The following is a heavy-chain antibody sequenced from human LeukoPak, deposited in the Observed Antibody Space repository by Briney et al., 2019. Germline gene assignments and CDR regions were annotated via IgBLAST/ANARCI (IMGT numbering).Heavy chain of an antibody. J-gene: IGHJ6*03. Sequence: ASVKVSCKASGYMFTKYGISWVRQAPGQGLEWMGWISPYNGNTKYDQKVQGRVTMTTDTSTSTAYLELRSLRSDDTAVYYCAREGSPFYYYYMDVWGKGTTVTVSS. CDR2: ISPYNGNT. V-gene: IGHV1-18*01. CDR3: AREGSPFYYYYMDV. D-gene: IGHD2-15*01. CDR1: GYMFTKYG.